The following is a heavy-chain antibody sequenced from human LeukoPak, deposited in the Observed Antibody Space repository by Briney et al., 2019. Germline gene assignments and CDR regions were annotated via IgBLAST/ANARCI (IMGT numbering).Heavy chain of an antibody. CDR2: ISSSGSTI. CDR1: GFTFSDYY. J-gene: IGHJ4*02. D-gene: IGHD2-15*01. Sequence: PGGSLRLSCAASGFTFSDYYMSWIRQAPGKGLEWVSYISSSGSTIYYADSVKGRFTISRDNAKNSPYLQMNSLRAEDTAVYYCARGIGVVVVADNFDYWGQGTLVTVSS. V-gene: IGHV3-11*01. CDR3: ARGIGVVVVADNFDY.